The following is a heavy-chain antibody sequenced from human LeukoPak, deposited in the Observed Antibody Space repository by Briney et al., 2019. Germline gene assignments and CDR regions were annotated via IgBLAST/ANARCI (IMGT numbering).Heavy chain of an antibody. D-gene: IGHD5-12*01. Sequence: GGSLRLSCAAPGFTFNTFWMCWVRPAPGKGLEWVATLKEDGSERYYVDSVKGRFTISRDNSKNSLYLQVNSLRAEDTAVYYCARTVATRSFDYWGQGTLVTVSS. CDR2: LKEDGSER. V-gene: IGHV3-7*01. CDR3: ARTVATRSFDY. CDR1: GFTFNTFW. J-gene: IGHJ4*02.